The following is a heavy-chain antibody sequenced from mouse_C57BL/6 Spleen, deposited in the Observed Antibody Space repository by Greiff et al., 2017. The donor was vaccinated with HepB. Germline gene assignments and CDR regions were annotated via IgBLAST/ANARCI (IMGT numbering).Heavy chain of an antibody. D-gene: IGHD1-1*01. Sequence: QVHVKQSGPGLVQPSQSLSITCTVSGFSLTSYGVHWVRQSPGKGLEWLGVIWRGGSTDYNAAFMSRLSITKDNSKSQVFFKMNSLQADDTAIYYCAKGENYYGSSYWYFDVWGTGTTVTVAS. CDR2: IWRGGST. V-gene: IGHV2-5*01. J-gene: IGHJ1*03. CDR3: AKGENYYGSSYWYFDV. CDR1: GFSLTSYG.